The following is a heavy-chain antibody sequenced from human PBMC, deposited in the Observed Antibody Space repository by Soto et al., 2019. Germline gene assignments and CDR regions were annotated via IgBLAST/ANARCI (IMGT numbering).Heavy chain of an antibody. CDR2: IYYSGST. V-gene: IGHV4-39*01. CDR1: GGSISSSSYY. J-gene: IGHJ5*02. CDR3: ARHGEDCSGGSCYNWFDP. D-gene: IGHD2-15*01. Sequence: SETLSLTCTVSGGSISSSSYYWGWIRQPPGKGLEWIGSIYYSGSTYYNPSLKSRVTISVDTSKNQFSLKLSSVTAADTAVYYCARHGEDCSGGSCYNWFDPWGQGTLVTVSS.